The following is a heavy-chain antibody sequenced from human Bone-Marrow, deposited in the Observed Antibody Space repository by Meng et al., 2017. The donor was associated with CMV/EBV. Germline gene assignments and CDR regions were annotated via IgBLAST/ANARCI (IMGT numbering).Heavy chain of an antibody. V-gene: IGHV3-30*02. CDR1: GFTFSSYG. Sequence: VAVVGSGGGVVQPGGSLRLSCAASGFTFSSYGMHWVRQAPGKGLEWVAFIRYDGSNKYYADSVKGRFTISRDNSKNTLYLQMNSLRAEDTAVYYCAKENWAYWYFDLWGRGTLVTVSS. CDR2: IRYDGSNK. D-gene: IGHD7-27*01. CDR3: AKENWAYWYFDL. J-gene: IGHJ2*01.